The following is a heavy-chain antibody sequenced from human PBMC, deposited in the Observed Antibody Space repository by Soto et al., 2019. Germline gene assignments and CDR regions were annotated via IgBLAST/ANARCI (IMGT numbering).Heavy chain of an antibody. CDR1: GGSISSSSYY. J-gene: IGHJ4*02. CDR3: ARRVHCGGDCYHFDY. V-gene: IGHV4-39*01. CDR2: IYYSGST. D-gene: IGHD2-21*02. Sequence: SETLSLTCTVSGGSISSSSYYWGWIRQPPGKGLEWIGSIYYSGSTYYNPSLKSRVTISVDTSKNQFSLKLSSVTAADTAVYYCARRVHCGGDCYHFDYWGQGTLVTVSS.